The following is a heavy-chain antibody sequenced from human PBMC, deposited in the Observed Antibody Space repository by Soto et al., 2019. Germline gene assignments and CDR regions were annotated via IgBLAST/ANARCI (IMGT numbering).Heavy chain of an antibody. CDR2: ISSSSSDI. CDR3: GRVCAAGGTVSSEGMEV. V-gene: IGHV3-21*01. CDR1: GFTFSSYS. Sequence: EVQLVESGGGLVKPGGSLRLSCAASGFTFSSYSMNWVRQAPGKGLEWVSSISSSSSDIYYADSVKGRFTISRDNAKNSLYMKSKRLGAADMYYCYCGRVCAAGGTVSSEGMEVWGQGTMVTVSS. J-gene: IGHJ6*02. D-gene: IGHD6-13*01.